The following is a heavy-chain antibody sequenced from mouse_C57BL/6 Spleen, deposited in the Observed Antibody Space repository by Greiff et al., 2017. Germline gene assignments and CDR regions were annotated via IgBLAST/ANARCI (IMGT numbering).Heavy chain of an antibody. Sequence: QVQLQQSGAELVKPGASVKISCKASGYAFSSYWMNWVKQRPGKGLEGIGQIYPGDGDTNYNGKFKGKATLTADKSSSTAYMQLSSLTSEDSAVYFCARDVLSSSYFDYWGQGTTLTVSS. D-gene: IGHD1-1*01. CDR1: GYAFSSYW. CDR2: IYPGDGDT. CDR3: ARDVLSSSYFDY. V-gene: IGHV1-80*01. J-gene: IGHJ2*01.